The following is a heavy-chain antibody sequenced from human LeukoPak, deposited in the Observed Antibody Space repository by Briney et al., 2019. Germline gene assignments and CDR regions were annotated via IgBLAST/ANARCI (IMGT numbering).Heavy chain of an antibody. CDR1: GGSFSGYY. CDR3: ARRCVVARGYNWFDP. V-gene: IGHV4-34*01. Sequence: RSSETLSLTCAVYGGSFSGYYWSWIRQPPGKGLEWIGEINHSGSTNYNPSLKSRVTISVDTSKNQFSLKLSSVTAADTAVYYCARRCVVARGYNWFDPWGQGTLVTVSS. J-gene: IGHJ5*02. D-gene: IGHD3-10*01. CDR2: INHSGST.